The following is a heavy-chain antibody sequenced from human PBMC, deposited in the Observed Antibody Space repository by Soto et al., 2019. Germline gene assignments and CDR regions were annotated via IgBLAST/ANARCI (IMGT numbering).Heavy chain of an antibody. D-gene: IGHD6-6*01. Sequence: EVQLVESGGGLVKPGGSLRLSCAASGFTFSSYSMNWVRQAPGKGLEWVSSISSSSSYIYYADSVKGRFTISRDNAKNSLYLQMNSLRAEDTAVYYCARDIAEYSAAPGAFDIWGQGTMVTVSS. CDR2: ISSSSSYI. CDR1: GFTFSSYS. CDR3: ARDIAEYSAAPGAFDI. V-gene: IGHV3-21*01. J-gene: IGHJ3*02.